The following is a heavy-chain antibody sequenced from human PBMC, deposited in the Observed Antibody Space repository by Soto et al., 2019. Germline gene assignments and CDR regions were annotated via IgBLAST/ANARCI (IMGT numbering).Heavy chain of an antibody. Sequence: SETLSLTCAVYGGSFSGYYWSWIRQPPGKGLEWICEINHSGSTNYNPSLKSRVTISVDTSKNQFSLKLSSVTAADTAVYYCARMYYYGSGTYARQFVSWGQGTLVVVSS. V-gene: IGHV4-34*01. CDR3: ARMYYYGSGTYARQFVS. D-gene: IGHD3-10*01. CDR1: GGSFSGYY. J-gene: IGHJ5*01. CDR2: INHSGST.